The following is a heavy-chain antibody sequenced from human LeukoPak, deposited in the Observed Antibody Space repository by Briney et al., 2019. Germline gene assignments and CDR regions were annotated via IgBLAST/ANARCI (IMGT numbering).Heavy chain of an antibody. CDR2: IYTSGST. V-gene: IGHV4-61*02. J-gene: IGHJ5*02. D-gene: IGHD3-22*01. Sequence: SQTLSLTCTVSGGSISSGSYYWSWIRQPAGKGLEWIGRIYTSGSTNCNPSLKSRVTISVDTSKNQFSLKLSSVTAADTAVYYCARSTMIEENWFDPWGQGTLVTVSS. CDR3: ARSTMIEENWFDP. CDR1: GGSISSGSYY.